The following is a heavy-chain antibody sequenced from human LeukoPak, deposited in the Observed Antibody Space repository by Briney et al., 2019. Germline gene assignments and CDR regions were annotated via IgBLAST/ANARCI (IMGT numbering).Heavy chain of an antibody. Sequence: PGGSLILSCAASGVTFSSYSMNWVRQAPGNGLEWVASISSSSSYMYYPDSVTGRFTISTDNAKNSLYLQMNTVRAEDTAFYYCERESDSIRPDYGGRGTLATVSS. J-gene: IGHJ4*02. CDR2: ISSSSSYM. D-gene: IGHD2-21*01. CDR3: ERESDSIRPDY. V-gene: IGHV3-21*01. CDR1: GVTFSSYS.